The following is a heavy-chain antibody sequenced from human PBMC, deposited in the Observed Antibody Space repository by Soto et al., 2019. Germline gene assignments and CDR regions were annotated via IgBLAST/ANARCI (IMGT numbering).Heavy chain of an antibody. CDR2: IYYSGST. Sequence: SETLSLTCTVSGGSISSGDYYWSWIRQPPGKGLEWIGYIYYSGSTYYNPSLKSRVTISVDTSKNQFSLKLSSVTAADTAVYYCARGRSSSGYYYVPRWFDPWGQGTLVTVSS. CDR3: ARGRSSSGYYYVPRWFDP. V-gene: IGHV4-30-4*01. D-gene: IGHD3-22*01. CDR1: GGSISSGDYY. J-gene: IGHJ5*02.